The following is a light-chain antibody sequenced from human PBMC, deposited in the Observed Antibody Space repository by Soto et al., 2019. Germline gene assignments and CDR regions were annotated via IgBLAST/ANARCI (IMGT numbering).Light chain of an antibody. J-gene: IGKJ4*01. CDR1: QSVLLTSNNNNY. V-gene: IGKV4-1*01. CDR2: WAS. CDR3: QKYYPAFT. Sequence: DIVMTQSPDSLAVSLGERATITCKSSQSVLLTSNNNNYLAWYQQKPEQPPKVLIYWASTLESGVPNRFRGSGSGTDFTLNHTSRRGEDVAVYYCQKYYPAFTFGGGTKVEIK.